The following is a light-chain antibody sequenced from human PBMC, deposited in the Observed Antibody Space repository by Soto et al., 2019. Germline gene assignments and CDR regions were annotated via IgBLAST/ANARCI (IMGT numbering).Light chain of an antibody. J-gene: IGKJ5*01. Sequence: EIVLTQSPGTLSLSPGERDTLSCRASQSVSSSYLAWYQRKPGQAPRLLIYGASNRATGIPDRFSGSGSGTDFTLTISRLEAEDFAVFYCQQYGGLPITFGQGTRLEIK. CDR1: QSVSSSY. CDR3: QQYGGLPIT. CDR2: GAS. V-gene: IGKV3-20*01.